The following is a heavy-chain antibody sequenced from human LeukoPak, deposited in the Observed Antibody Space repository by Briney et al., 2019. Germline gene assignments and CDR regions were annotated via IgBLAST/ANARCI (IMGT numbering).Heavy chain of an antibody. CDR2: IYHSGST. D-gene: IGHD3-22*01. Sequence: LETLSLTCTVSNYSISSGYYWGWIRQPPGKGLEWIGSIYHSGSTYYNASLKSRVTISGDMSKNRFSLKLSSVTAADTAVYYCARDLGYYYDSGGYYSQAFDIWGQGTTVTVSS. CDR1: NYSISSGYY. CDR3: ARDLGYYYDSGGYYSQAFDI. J-gene: IGHJ3*02. V-gene: IGHV4-38-2*02.